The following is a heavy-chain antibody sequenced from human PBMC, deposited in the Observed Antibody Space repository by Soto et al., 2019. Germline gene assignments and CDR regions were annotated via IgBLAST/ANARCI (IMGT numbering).Heavy chain of an antibody. CDR3: ARYDDYIWGSYTRPRAFDI. J-gene: IGHJ3*02. CDR2: INHSGST. CDR1: GGSFSGYY. Sequence: SETLSLTCAVYGGSFSGYYWSWIRQPPGKGLEWIGEINHSGSTNYNPSLKSRVTISVDTSKNQFSLKLSPVTAADTAVYYCARYDDYIWGSYTRPRAFDIWGQGTMVTVSS. V-gene: IGHV4-34*01. D-gene: IGHD3-16*01.